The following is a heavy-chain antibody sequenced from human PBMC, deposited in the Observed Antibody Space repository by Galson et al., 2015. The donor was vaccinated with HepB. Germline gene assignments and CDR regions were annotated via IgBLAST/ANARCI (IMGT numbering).Heavy chain of an antibody. V-gene: IGHV1-18*01. CDR2: ISPYNGNT. CDR1: GYSFTNYG. J-gene: IGHJ4*02. D-gene: IGHD6-13*01. Sequence: SVKVSCKASGYSFTNYGITWVRQAPGQGLEWMGWISPYNGNTNYAQNFQGRVTITTDTSTTTAFMELRGLRSDDTAVYYCAREEGVAVGTDTLDFWGQGTRLTVSS. CDR3: AREEGVAVGTDTLDF.